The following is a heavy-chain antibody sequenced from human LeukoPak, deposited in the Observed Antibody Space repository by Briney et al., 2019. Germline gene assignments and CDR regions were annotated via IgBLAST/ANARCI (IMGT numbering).Heavy chain of an antibody. Sequence: ASVKVSCKASGYTFTGYYMHWVRQAPGQGLEWMGWINPNSGGTNYAQKFQGRVTMTRDTSISTAYMELSRLRSDDTAVYYCARGRPYLSGTYFDYWGPGTLVTVSS. J-gene: IGHJ4*02. V-gene: IGHV1-2*02. CDR2: INPNSGGT. CDR1: GYTFTGYY. CDR3: ARGRPYLSGTYFDY. D-gene: IGHD2-15*01.